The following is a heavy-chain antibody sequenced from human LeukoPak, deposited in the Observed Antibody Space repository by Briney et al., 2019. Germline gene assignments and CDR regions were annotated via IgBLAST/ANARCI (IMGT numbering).Heavy chain of an antibody. CDR2: IYYSGRT. CDR1: GDSISRRESH. V-gene: IGHV4-39*01. CDR3: ARRRYYDGSGYLE. J-gene: IGHJ1*01. Sequence: SETLSLTCSVSGDSISRRESHWDWIRQPPGKGLQWVGTIYYSGRTYYSPSLKSRVTMSVDTSNNQFSLNLRSVTAADTAVYYCARRRYYDGSGYLEWGQGTLLSVSS. D-gene: IGHD3-22*01.